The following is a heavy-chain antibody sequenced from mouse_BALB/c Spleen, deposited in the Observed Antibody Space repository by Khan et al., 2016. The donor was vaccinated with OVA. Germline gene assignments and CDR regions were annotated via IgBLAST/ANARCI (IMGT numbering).Heavy chain of an antibody. D-gene: IGHD2-10*01. Sequence: QIQLVQSGPELKKPGETVKISCKASGYTFTNYGMNWVKQSPGKALKWMGWINTYTGEPSYADDFKGRFAFSLETSASTAYLQINNLKNEDTATYFCARPPYFSYTLDHWGQGTSVTVSS. CDR3: ARPPYFSYTLDH. V-gene: IGHV9-3-1*01. CDR1: GYTFTNYG. J-gene: IGHJ4*01. CDR2: INTYTGEP.